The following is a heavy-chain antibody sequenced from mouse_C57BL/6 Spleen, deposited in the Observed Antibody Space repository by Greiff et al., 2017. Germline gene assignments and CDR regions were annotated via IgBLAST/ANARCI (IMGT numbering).Heavy chain of an antibody. CDR2: IYPGDGDT. J-gene: IGHJ4*01. Sequence: VMLVESGAELVKPGASVKISCKASGYAFSSYWMNWVKPRPGKGLEWIGQIYPGDGDTNYNGKFKGKATLTADKYSSTAYMQLSSLTSEDSAVYFCARTDSNYVGAMDYWGQGTSVTVSS. D-gene: IGHD2-5*01. CDR1: GYAFSSYW. CDR3: ARTDSNYVGAMDY. V-gene: IGHV1-80*01.